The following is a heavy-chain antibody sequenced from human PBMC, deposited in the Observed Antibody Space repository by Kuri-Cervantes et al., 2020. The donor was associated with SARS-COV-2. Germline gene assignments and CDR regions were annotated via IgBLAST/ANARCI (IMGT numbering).Heavy chain of an antibody. CDR2: ISYDGSNK. J-gene: IGHJ4*02. CDR3: ARDPDYYDSSGYYGGFDY. V-gene: IGHV3-30*19. Sequence: GGSLRLSCAASGFTFSSYGMHWVRQAPGKGLEWVAVISYDGSNKYYADSVKGRFTISRDNSKNTLYLQMNSLRAEDTAVYYCARDPDYYDSSGYYGGFDYWGQGTLVTVSS. CDR1: GFTFSSYG. D-gene: IGHD3-22*01.